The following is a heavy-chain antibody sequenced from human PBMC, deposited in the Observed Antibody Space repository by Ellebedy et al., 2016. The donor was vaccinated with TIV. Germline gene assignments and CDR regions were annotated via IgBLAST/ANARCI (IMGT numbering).Heavy chain of an antibody. J-gene: IGHJ4*02. CDR3: AKDRDDAGDFVFDS. Sequence: GESLKISXTASGFTFSNYVMSWVRQAPGKGLKWVSGISRTDDSTYYADSVKGRFTISRDDPKSTLYLQMNNLRAEGTAVYYCAKDRDDAGDFVFDSWGQGTLVTVSS. D-gene: IGHD4-17*01. CDR1: GFTFSNYV. CDR2: ISRTDDST. V-gene: IGHV3-23*01.